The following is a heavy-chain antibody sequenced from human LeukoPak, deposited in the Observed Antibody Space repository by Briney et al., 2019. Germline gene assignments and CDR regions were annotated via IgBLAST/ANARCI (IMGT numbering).Heavy chain of an antibody. V-gene: IGHV1-2*02. J-gene: IGHJ6*02. CDR1: GYTFTRYY. CDR2: INPNSGGT. D-gene: IGHD5-12*01. Sequence: GASVKVSCKASGYTFTRYYMHWVRQAPGQGLEWMGWINPNSGGTNYAQKFQGRVTMTRDTSISTAYMELSRLRSDDTAVYYCARDREVTTIAFYYYYGMDVWGQGTTVTVSS. CDR3: ARDREVTTIAFYYYYGMDV.